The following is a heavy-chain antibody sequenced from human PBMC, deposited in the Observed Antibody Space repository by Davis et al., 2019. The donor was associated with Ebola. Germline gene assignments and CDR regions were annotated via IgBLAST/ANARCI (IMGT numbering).Heavy chain of an antibody. Sequence: PGGSLRLSCAASGFSFDDYVMHWVRQGPGKGLEWVSGVSWNSGSKGYADSVKGRFTISRDNAKNSLYLQMTSLRDEDTAVYYCAKDRGESFDYWGQGTLATVSS. V-gene: IGHV3-9*01. CDR1: GFSFDDYV. D-gene: IGHD3-10*01. CDR2: VSWNSGSK. CDR3: AKDRGESFDY. J-gene: IGHJ4*02.